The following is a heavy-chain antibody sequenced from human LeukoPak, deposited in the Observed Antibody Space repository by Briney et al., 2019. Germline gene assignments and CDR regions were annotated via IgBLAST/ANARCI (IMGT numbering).Heavy chain of an antibody. CDR3: ARVMTTVTTQYMDV. CDR1: GGSISSYY. CDR2: INHSGST. D-gene: IGHD4-17*01. V-gene: IGHV4-34*01. Sequence: SETLSLTCTVSGGSISSYYWSWIRQPPGKGLEWIGEINHSGSTNYNPSLKSRVTISVDTSKNQFSLKLSSVTAADTAVYYCARVMTTVTTQYMDVWGKGTTVTVSS. J-gene: IGHJ6*03.